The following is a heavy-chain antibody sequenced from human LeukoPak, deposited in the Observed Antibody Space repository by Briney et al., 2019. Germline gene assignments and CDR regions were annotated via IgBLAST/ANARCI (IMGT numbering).Heavy chain of an antibody. Sequence: PSETLSLTCAVSGGSISSGGYSWSWIRQPPGKGLEWIGYIYHSGSTYYNPSLKSRVTISVDRSKNQFSLKLSSVTAADTAVYYCARSPRGSYYADYWGQGTLVTVSS. J-gene: IGHJ4*02. V-gene: IGHV4-30-2*01. CDR3: ARSPRGSYYADY. CDR2: IYHSGST. CDR1: GGSISSGGYS. D-gene: IGHD1-26*01.